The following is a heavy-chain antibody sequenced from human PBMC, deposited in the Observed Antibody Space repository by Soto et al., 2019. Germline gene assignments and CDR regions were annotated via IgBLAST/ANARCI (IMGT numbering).Heavy chain of an antibody. J-gene: IGHJ4*02. CDR3: AGPGYSSQDY. V-gene: IGHV3-23*01. Sequence: EVQLLESGGGLVQPGGSLRLSCAASGFTFSSFALSWVRQAPGKGLEWVPAISGSGDGTDYADSVKGRFTISRDNSKNTLYLQMNSLRAEDTAVYYCAGPGYSSQDYWGQGALVTVSS. D-gene: IGHD5-18*01. CDR1: GFTFSSFA. CDR2: ISGSGDGT.